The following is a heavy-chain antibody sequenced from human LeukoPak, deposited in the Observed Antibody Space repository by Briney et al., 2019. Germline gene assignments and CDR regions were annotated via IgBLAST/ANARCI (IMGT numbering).Heavy chain of an antibody. V-gene: IGHV3-74*01. J-gene: IGHJ4*02. CDR3: ARAEGVTNYFDY. CDR1: GFTFSSYW. D-gene: IGHD2-21*02. CDR2: INSDGSST. Sequence: GGSLRLSCAASGFTFSSYWMHWVRQAPGKGLVWVSRINSDGSSTSYADSVKGRFTVSRDNSKNTLYLQMNSLRPEDTSVYYCARAEGVTNYFDYWGQGTLVTVSS.